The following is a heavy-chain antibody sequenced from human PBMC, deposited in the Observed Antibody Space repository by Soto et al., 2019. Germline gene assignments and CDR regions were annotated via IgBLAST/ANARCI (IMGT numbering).Heavy chain of an antibody. J-gene: IGHJ6*03. V-gene: IGHV1-8*01. Sequence: ASVKVSCKASGYTFTSYDINWVRQATGQGLEWMGWMNPNSGSTGYAQKFQGRVTMTRNTSISTAYMELSSLRSEDTAVYYCARGGDYSNFYYYYYMDVWGKGTTVTVSS. D-gene: IGHD4-4*01. CDR1: GYTFTSYD. CDR3: ARGGDYSNFYYYYYMDV. CDR2: MNPNSGST.